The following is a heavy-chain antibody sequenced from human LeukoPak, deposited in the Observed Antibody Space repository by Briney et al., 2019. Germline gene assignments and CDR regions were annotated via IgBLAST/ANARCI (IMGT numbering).Heavy chain of an antibody. CDR1: GFTFSSYA. Sequence: GGSLRLSCAASGFTFSSYAMSWVRQAPGKGLEWVPAISGSGGSTYYADSVKGRFTISRDNSKNTLYLQMNSLRAEDTAVYYCARARPWGSPDNDAFDIWGQGTMVTVSS. V-gene: IGHV3-23*01. J-gene: IGHJ3*02. CDR3: ARARPWGSPDNDAFDI. CDR2: ISGSGGST. D-gene: IGHD7-27*01.